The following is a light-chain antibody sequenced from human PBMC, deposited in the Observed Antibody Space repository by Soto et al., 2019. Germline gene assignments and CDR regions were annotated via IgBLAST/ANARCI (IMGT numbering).Light chain of an antibody. CDR1: QSVTSNY. CDR2: GAS. J-gene: IGKJ1*01. Sequence: IVLTQSPGTLSLSPGERATRSCRASQSVTSNYLAWYQQNPGQAPRLFIYGASSRATGIPDRFSGSGSGTDFTLAISRLEPEDYAVYCCQQYGRSPWTFGQGTKVDIK. V-gene: IGKV3-20*01. CDR3: QQYGRSPWT.